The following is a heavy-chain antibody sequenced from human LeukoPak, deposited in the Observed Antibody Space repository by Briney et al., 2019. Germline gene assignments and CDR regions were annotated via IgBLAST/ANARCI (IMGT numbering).Heavy chain of an antibody. CDR3: ARDSGRFYIDY. Sequence: GGSLRLSCAASGFTFSHYWMTWVRQAPGKGLEWVANINQDGSEEFYVDSLKGRFTISRDNAKDSLYLQINSLRADDTAIYYCARDSGRFYIDYWGQGTLVTVSS. V-gene: IGHV3-7*03. J-gene: IGHJ4*02. CDR2: INQDGSEE. D-gene: IGHD1-26*01. CDR1: GFTFSHYW.